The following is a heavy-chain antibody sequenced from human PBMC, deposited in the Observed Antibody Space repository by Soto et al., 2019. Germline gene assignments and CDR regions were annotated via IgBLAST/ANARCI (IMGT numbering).Heavy chain of an antibody. CDR3: ARDRGIVGATADNWFDP. D-gene: IGHD1-26*01. CDR2: IIPIFGTA. Sequence: ASVKVSCKASGGTFSSYAISWGRQAPGQGLEWMGGIIPIFGTANYAQKFQGRVTITAHESTSTAYMELSSLRSEDTAVYYCARDRGIVGATADNWFDPWGQGTLVTVSS. CDR1: GGTFSSYA. V-gene: IGHV1-69*13. J-gene: IGHJ5*02.